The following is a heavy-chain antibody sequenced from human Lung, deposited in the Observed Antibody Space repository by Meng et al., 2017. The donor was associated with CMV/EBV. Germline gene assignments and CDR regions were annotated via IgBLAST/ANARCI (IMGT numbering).Heavy chain of an antibody. J-gene: IGHJ4*02. CDR2: IYWNDDK. V-gene: IGHV2-5*01. CDR3: AHIRKWEFTRGLDY. CDR1: GFSLSTSGVG. D-gene: IGHD1-26*01. Sequence: SGPTLVKPTQTLTLTCTFSGFSLSTSGVGVGWIRQPPGKALEWPALIYWNDDKRYSPSLKSRLTITKDTSKNQVVLTMTNMDPVDTATYYCAHIRKWEFTRGLDYWGQGTLVTVSS.